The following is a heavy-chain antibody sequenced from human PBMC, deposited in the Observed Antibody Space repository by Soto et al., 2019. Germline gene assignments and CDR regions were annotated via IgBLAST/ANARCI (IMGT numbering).Heavy chain of an antibody. CDR2: ISSSSSTI. D-gene: IGHD3-3*01. V-gene: IGHV3-48*02. J-gene: IGHJ6*02. Sequence: VGSLRLSCAASGFTFSNYAMSWVRQAPGKGLEWVSYISSSSSTIYYADSVKGRFTISRDNAKNSLYLQMNSLRDEDTAVYYCARARPAPQYYDFWSGYYLGYYYYGMDVWGQGTTVTVSS. CDR3: ARARPAPQYYDFWSGYYLGYYYYGMDV. CDR1: GFTFSNYA.